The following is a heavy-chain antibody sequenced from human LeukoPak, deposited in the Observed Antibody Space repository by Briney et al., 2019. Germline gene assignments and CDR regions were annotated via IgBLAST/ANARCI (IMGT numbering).Heavy chain of an antibody. D-gene: IGHD6-13*01. J-gene: IGHJ4*02. Sequence: PSETLSLTCAVYGGSFSGYYWSWIRQPPGKGLEWIGEINHSGSTNYNPSLKSRVTISVDTSKNRFSLKLSSVTAADTAVYYCARGQRRAAAGTRFDYWGQGTLVTVSS. CDR2: INHSGST. V-gene: IGHV4-34*01. CDR1: GGSFSGYY. CDR3: ARGQRRAAAGTRFDY.